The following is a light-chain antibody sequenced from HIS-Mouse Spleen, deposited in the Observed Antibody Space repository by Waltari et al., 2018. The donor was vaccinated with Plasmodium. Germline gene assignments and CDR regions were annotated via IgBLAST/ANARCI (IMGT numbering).Light chain of an antibody. CDR1: QGISSA. Sequence: AIQLTQSPSSLSASVGDRVTITCWASQGISSALVWYQQKQGKAPKLLIYYASSLESGLPSRLSGSGAGTDFTLTISSLQREDFATYYCQQSYSTWTFGQGTKVEIK. CDR2: YAS. J-gene: IGKJ1*01. CDR3: QQSYSTWT. V-gene: IGKV1-13*02.